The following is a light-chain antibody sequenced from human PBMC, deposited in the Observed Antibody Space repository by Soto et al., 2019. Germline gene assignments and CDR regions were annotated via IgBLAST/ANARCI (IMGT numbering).Light chain of an antibody. V-gene: IGKV1-5*03. CDR1: QNINSH. Sequence: DIQMTQSPSTLSASVGDRVTITCRASQNINSHLAWYQQKPGKAPKLLIYTASSLQSGVPSRFSGSGSGTEFSLTISNLQPDDFETFYCQQYDLYSAFGQGTKVEMK. J-gene: IGKJ1*01. CDR2: TAS. CDR3: QQYDLYSA.